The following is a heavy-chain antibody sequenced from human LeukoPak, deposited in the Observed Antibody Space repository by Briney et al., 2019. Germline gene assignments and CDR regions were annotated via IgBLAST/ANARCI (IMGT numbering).Heavy chain of an antibody. V-gene: IGHV3-74*01. J-gene: IGHJ4*02. Sequence: GGSLRPSCAASGFSFSTYCMHWVRQAPGKGPMWVSRICPDGTVTNYADSVKARFSISRDNARNTVYLQMNSLRAEDTAVYYCVRDFRSADYWGREPWSPTPQ. CDR1: GFSFSTYC. CDR2: ICPDGTVT. CDR3: VRDFRSADY.